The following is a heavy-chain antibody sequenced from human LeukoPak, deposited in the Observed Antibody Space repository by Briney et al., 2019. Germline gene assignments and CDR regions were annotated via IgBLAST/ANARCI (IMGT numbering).Heavy chain of an antibody. CDR1: GFIFSSYW. J-gene: IGHJ4*02. Sequence: GGSLRLSCAASGFIFSSYWMAWVRQAPGKGLEWVANIKEDGSDKNYVESLKGRFTISRDNAKNSLYLQMDSLRAEDTAVYYCARDAGYGYDRFDYWGQGTLVTVSS. D-gene: IGHD5-18*01. CDR3: ARDAGYGYDRFDY. V-gene: IGHV3-7*01. CDR2: IKEDGSDK.